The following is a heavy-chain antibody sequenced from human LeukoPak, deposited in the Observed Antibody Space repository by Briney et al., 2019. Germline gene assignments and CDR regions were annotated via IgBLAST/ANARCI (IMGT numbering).Heavy chain of an antibody. CDR3: ATDRGGSMDV. Sequence: GASVKVSCKASGGTFSNYAISWVRQAPGQGLEWMGRINPIFGTANYEQKFQGRVTITADKSTNTAYMELSSLRSEDTAVYYCATDRGGSMDVWGKGTTVTVSS. V-gene: IGHV1-69*06. CDR1: GGTFSNYA. J-gene: IGHJ6*03. D-gene: IGHD3-10*01. CDR2: INPIFGTA.